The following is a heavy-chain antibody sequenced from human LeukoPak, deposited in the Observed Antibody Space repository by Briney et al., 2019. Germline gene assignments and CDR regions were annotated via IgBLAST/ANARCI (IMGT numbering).Heavy chain of an antibody. J-gene: IGHJ4*02. CDR1: GGTFSSYA. D-gene: IGHD6-19*01. V-gene: IGHV1-69*13. Sequence: GASVKVSCKASGGTFSSYAISWVRQAPGQGLEWMGGIIPIFGTANYAQKFQGRVTITADESTSTAYMELSSLRSDDTAVYYCARDARIAVAGFYDYWGQGTLVTVSS. CDR2: IIPIFGTA. CDR3: ARDARIAVAGFYDY.